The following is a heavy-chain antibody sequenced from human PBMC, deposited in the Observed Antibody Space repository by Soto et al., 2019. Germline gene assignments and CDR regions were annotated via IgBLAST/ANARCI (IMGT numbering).Heavy chain of an antibody. Sequence: GGSLRLSCAASGFTFDDYAMHWVRQAPGKGLEWVSGISWNSGSIGYADSVKGRFTISRDNAENSLYLQMNSLRAEDTALYYCAKDTGPYYYGSGADYWGQGTRVTVSS. V-gene: IGHV3-9*01. CDR1: GFTFDDYA. CDR3: AKDTGPYYYGSGADY. J-gene: IGHJ4*02. CDR2: ISWNSGSI. D-gene: IGHD3-10*01.